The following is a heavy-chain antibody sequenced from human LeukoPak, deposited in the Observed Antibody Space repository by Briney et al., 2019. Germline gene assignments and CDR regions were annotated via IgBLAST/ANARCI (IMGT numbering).Heavy chain of an antibody. J-gene: IGHJ3*01. CDR1: GYTFTNSY. Sequence: EASVKVSCKASGYTFTNSYIHWVRQAPGQVLERMGLINPDGGNTNYAQNSQGRVTLTRDTSTSTVYMELSSLRSEDTAIYYCSRIRDGYNDAYDLWGQGTVVTVPS. D-gene: IGHD5-24*01. V-gene: IGHV1-46*01. CDR3: SRIRDGYNDAYDL. CDR2: INPDGGNT.